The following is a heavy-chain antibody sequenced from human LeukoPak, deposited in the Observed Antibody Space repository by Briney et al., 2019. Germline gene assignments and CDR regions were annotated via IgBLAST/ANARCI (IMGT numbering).Heavy chain of an antibody. Sequence: SQTLSLTCAISGDSVSSNSAAWNWISQSPSIGLEWLGRTYYRSKWYNDYAVSVKSRITINTDTSKNQFSLQLNSVTPEDTAVYYCARDTASGFGELFDYWGQGTLVTVSS. D-gene: IGHD3-10*01. V-gene: IGHV6-1*01. CDR1: GDSVSSNSAA. CDR2: TYYRSKWYN. J-gene: IGHJ4*02. CDR3: ARDTASGFGELFDY.